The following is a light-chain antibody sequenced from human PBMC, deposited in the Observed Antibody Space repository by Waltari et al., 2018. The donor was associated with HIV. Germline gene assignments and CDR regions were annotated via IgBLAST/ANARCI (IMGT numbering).Light chain of an antibody. V-gene: IGLV3-1*01. J-gene: IGLJ2*01. CDR1: KLGDKY. Sequence: SYELTQPPSLSVSPGQTANIACSGDKLGDKYVSWYQQKPGQSPVLVIYQDNKRPSGIPERFSGSSSGNTATLTIRGAHSLDEADFYCQAWDSNVVVFGGGTKLTVL. CDR3: QAWDSNVVV. CDR2: QDN.